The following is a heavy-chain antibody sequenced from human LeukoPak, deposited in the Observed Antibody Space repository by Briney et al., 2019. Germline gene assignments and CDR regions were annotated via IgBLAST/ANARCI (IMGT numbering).Heavy chain of an antibody. D-gene: IGHD3-10*01. Sequence: GGSLRLSCAASGFTFSSYAMHWVRQAPGKGLEWVAVISYDGSNKYYADSVKGRFTISRDNSKNTLYLQMNSLRAEDTAVYYCAKEYYYGSGSPIDYWGQGTLVTVSS. CDR1: GFTFSSYA. CDR3: AKEYYYGSGSPIDY. CDR2: ISYDGSNK. J-gene: IGHJ4*02. V-gene: IGHV3-30-3*01.